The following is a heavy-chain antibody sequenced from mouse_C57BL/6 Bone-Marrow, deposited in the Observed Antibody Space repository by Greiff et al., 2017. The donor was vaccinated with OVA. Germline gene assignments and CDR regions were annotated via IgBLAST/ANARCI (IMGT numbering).Heavy chain of an antibody. CDR3: ARRSTGFDY. J-gene: IGHJ2*01. V-gene: IGHV1-18*01. CDR1: GYTFTDYN. CDR2: INPNNGGT. Sequence: VQLQQSGPELVKPGASVKIPCKASGYTFTDYNMDWVKQSHGKSLEWIGDINPNNGGTIYNQKFKGKATLTVEKSSSTAYMELRSLTSEDTAVYYCARRSTGFDYWGQGTTLTVSS. D-gene: IGHD4-1*01.